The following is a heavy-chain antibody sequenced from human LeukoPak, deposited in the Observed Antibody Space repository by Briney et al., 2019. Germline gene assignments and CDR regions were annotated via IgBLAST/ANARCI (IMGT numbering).Heavy chain of an antibody. CDR1: GYTFTGYY. J-gene: IGHJ4*02. Sequence: ASVKVSCKASGYTFTGYYMHWVRQAPGQGLEWMGWINPNGGGTNYAQKFQGRVTLTRDTSISTAYMEVSRLESDDTAVYYCARENNSGWYRKAAFDYWGQGTLVTVGS. V-gene: IGHV1-2*02. CDR2: INPNGGGT. D-gene: IGHD6-19*01. CDR3: ARENNSGWYRKAAFDY.